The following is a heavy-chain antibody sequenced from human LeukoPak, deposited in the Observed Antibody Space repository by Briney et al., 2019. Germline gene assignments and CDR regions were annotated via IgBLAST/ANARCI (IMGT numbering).Heavy chain of an antibody. Sequence: GGSLRLSCAASGFTFRHYAMHWVRQAPGKGLEWVAVISYDGSHQYSADSVKGRLSISRDNSRPTIYLQMNSLRPEDTAVYYCARARNGTLKYWGQGTLVIVSS. CDR3: ARARNGTLKY. CDR2: ISYDGSHQ. J-gene: IGHJ4*02. V-gene: IGHV3-30*01. CDR1: GFTFRHYA. D-gene: IGHD1-26*01.